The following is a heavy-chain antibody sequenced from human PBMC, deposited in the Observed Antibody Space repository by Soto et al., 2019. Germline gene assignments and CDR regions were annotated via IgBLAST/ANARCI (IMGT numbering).Heavy chain of an antibody. CDR3: ARVMFVAGTGYFDY. V-gene: IGHV4-59*01. D-gene: IGHD6-19*01. CDR1: GGSISSYY. CDR2: IYYSGST. Sequence: LSLTCTVSGGSISSYYWSWIRQPPGKGLEWIGYIYYSGSTNYNPSLKSRVTISVDTSKNQFSLKLSSVTAADTAVYYCARVMFVAGTGYFDYWGQGTLVTVSS. J-gene: IGHJ4*02.